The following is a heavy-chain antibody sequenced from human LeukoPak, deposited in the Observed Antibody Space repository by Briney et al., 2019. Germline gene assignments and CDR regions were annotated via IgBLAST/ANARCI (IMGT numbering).Heavy chain of an antibody. D-gene: IGHD6-13*01. CDR1: GNTSTNFA. Sequence: ASVKVSCKASGNTSTNFAISWVRQAPGQGLEWLGWIHTYHGVTRYPKKLQGRVTMTRDTSTTTAYMELRSLTSDDTAVYYCARDLSPAGSSSWPYSPWGQGTLVTVSS. CDR2: IHTYHGVT. J-gene: IGHJ5*02. CDR3: ARDLSPAGSSSWPYSP. V-gene: IGHV1-18*01.